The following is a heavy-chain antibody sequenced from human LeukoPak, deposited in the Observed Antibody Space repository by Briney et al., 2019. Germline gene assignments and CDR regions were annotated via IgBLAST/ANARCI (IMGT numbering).Heavy chain of an antibody. D-gene: IGHD7-27*01. CDR1: GGSISSYF. V-gene: IGHV4-59*08. CDR2: IYYSGST. J-gene: IGHJ4*02. Sequence: SETLSLTCTVSGGSISSYFWNWIRQPPGTGLEWIGYIYYSGSTNYNPSLNSRVTISVDTSKNQFSLKLSSVTAADTAVYYCARHREDWGFDSWGQGTLVTVSS. CDR3: ARHREDWGFDS.